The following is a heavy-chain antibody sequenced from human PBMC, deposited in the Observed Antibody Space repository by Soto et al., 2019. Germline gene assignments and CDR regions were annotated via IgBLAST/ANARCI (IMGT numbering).Heavy chain of an antibody. CDR1: GGSFSGYY. CDR2: SNHSGST. V-gene: IGHV4-34*01. CDR3: ARDKITGLFDY. J-gene: IGHJ4*02. Sequence: QVQLQQWGAGLLKPSETLSLTCAVYGGSFSGYYWTWIRQPPGTGLEWIGESNHSGSTNYNPPLKSRVTISVDTSKNQFSLKLTSVTAADTAVYYGARDKITGLFDYWGQGTLVTVSS. D-gene: IGHD2-8*02.